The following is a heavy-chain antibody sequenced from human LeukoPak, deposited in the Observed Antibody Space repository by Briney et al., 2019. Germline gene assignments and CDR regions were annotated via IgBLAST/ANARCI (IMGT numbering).Heavy chain of an antibody. V-gene: IGHV3-11*01. J-gene: IGHJ5*02. D-gene: IGHD6-13*01. CDR2: ISSSGSTI. CDR3: ARKIAAAGSSNPNRFDP. CDR1: GFTFSDYY. Sequence: GGSLRLSCAASGFTFSDYYMSWIRQAPGKGLEWVSYISSSGSTIYYADSVKGRFTISRDNAKNSLYLQMNSLRAEDTAVYYCARKIAAAGSSNPNRFDPWGQGTLVTVSS.